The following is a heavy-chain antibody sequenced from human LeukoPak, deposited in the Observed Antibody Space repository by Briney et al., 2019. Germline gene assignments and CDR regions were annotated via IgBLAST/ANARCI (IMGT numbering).Heavy chain of an antibody. CDR3: ARDPIDRYYDILTGYYTPSYYYYMDV. V-gene: IGHV1-46*01. J-gene: IGHJ6*03. D-gene: IGHD3-9*01. Sequence: GASVKVSCKASGYTFTSYYMHWVRQAPGQGLEWMGIINPSGGSTSYAQKFQGRVTMTRDTSTSTVYMELSSLRSEDTAVYYCARDPIDRYYDILTGYYTPSYYYYMDVWGKGTTVTISS. CDR1: GYTFTSYY. CDR2: INPSGGST.